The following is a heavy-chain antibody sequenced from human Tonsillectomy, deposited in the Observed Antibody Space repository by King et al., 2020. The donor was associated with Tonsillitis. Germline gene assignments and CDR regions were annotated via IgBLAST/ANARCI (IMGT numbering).Heavy chain of an antibody. Sequence: QLQESGPGLVKPSETLSLTCTVSNGSMSGYYWSWIRQPPGKGLEWIGYIYHSGSTNYNPSLKSRVTISLDTSKNQFSLKLRSVTAADTAVYYCARQIYFDYWGQGTLVTVSS. J-gene: IGHJ4*02. CDR2: IYHSGST. CDR3: ARQIYFDY. CDR1: NGSMSGYY. V-gene: IGHV4-59*08.